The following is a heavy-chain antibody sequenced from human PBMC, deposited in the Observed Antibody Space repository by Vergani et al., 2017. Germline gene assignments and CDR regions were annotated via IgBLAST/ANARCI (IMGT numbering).Heavy chain of an antibody. J-gene: IGHJ2*01. V-gene: IGHV1-58*02. CDR1: GFTFTSSA. CDR2: IVVGSGNT. CDR3: AADSGMATITGWYFDL. Sequence: QMQLVQSGPEVKKPGTSVKVSCKASGFTFTSSAMQWVQQARGQRLEWIGWIVVGSGNTNYAQKFQERVTITRDMSTSTAYMELSSLRSEDTAVYYCAADSGMATITGWYFDLWGRGTLVTVSS. D-gene: IGHD5-24*01.